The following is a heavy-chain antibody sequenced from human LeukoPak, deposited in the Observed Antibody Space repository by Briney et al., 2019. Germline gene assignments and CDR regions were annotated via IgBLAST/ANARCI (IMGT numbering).Heavy chain of an antibody. V-gene: IGHV3-53*01. CDR1: GFTVSSNY. D-gene: IGHD3-3*01. CDR2: IYSGGST. CDR3: VRDLITIFGVVIQNWFDP. Sequence: GGSLRLSCAASGFTVSSNYMSWVRQAPGKGLEWVSVIYSGGSTYYADSVKGRFTISRDNSKNTLYLQMNSLRAEDTAVYYCVRDLITIFGVVIQNWFDPWGQGTLVTVSS. J-gene: IGHJ5*02.